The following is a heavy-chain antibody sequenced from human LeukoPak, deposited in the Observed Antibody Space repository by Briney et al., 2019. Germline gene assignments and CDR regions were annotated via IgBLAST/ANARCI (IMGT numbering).Heavy chain of an antibody. CDR1: GFAFSTYG. D-gene: IGHD2-2*01. J-gene: IGHJ6*04. CDR2: FGGSGGTT. Sequence: PGGSLRLSCAASGFAFSTYGMSWVRQAPGEGLEWVSSFGGSGGTTYYADSVKGRFTISRDNSKSALYQQMNSLRAEDTAVYYCARYCSSISCYSAYYGMDVWGKGTTVTVSS. V-gene: IGHV3-23*01. CDR3: ARYCSSISCYSAYYGMDV.